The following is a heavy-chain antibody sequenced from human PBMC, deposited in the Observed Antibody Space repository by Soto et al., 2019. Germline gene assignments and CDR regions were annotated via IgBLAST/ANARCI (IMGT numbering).Heavy chain of an antibody. V-gene: IGHV4-34*01. CDR2: INHSGTT. CDR3: ARGSDYTSSFDY. Sequence: SETLSLTCAVYGGSFSGYTWIWIRQPPGKGLEWIGEINHSGTTNHNPSLKSRVIISVDTSKKQSSLRPTSVTAADTAVYYCARGSDYTSSFDYWGQGTLVTVSS. D-gene: IGHD3-16*01. J-gene: IGHJ4*02. CDR1: GGSFSGYT.